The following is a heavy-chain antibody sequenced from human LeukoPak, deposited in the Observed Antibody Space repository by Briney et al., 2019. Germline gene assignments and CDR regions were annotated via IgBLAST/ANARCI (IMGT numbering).Heavy chain of an antibody. CDR2: ISGSGGST. V-gene: IGHV3-23*01. CDR3: AKDQGFTRPYGMDV. Sequence: GGSLRLSCAASGFTFSSYAMSWVRQAPGKGLEWVSAISGSGGSTYYADSVKRRFTISRDNSKNTLYLQMNSLRAEDTAVYYCAKDQGFTRPYGMDVWGQGTTVTVSS. CDR1: GFTFSSYA. J-gene: IGHJ6*02.